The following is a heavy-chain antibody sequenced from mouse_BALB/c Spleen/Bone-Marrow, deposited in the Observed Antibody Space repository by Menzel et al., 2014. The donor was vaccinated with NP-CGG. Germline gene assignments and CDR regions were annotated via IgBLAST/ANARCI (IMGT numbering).Heavy chain of an antibody. CDR1: GYTFSNYW. V-gene: IGHV1-9*01. CDR3: ARASVVPYYFDF. CDR2: ILPGSGTA. D-gene: IGHD1-1*01. Sequence: QVHLQQPGAELMKPGASVKISCKATGYTFSNYWIDWVKQRPGHGLEWIGEILPGSGTANYNEKFKGKATFTADTSSNTAYMQLSSLTSEDSALYYCARASVVPYYFDFWGQGTTLTVSA. J-gene: IGHJ2*01.